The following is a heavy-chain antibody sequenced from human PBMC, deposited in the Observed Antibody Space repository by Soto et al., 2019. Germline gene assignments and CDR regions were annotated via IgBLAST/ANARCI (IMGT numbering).Heavy chain of an antibody. V-gene: IGHV4-4*02. J-gene: IGHJ4*02. CDR3: ARRYYYESSGYYLGD. CDR2: SYHSGSS. Sequence: QVQLRESGTRLVKPSGTLSLTCGVSGCSITSSNWWTWVRQPPGKGLEWIGESYHSGSSNYNPSLKSRVTISVDKSKDQFFLKLTSVTAADTAVYYCARRYYYESSGYYLGDWGQGTLVTVSS. CDR1: GCSITSSNW. D-gene: IGHD3-22*01.